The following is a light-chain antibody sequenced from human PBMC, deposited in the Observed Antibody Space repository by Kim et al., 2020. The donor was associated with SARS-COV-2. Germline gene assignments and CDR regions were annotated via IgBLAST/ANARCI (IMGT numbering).Light chain of an antibody. Sequence: SYELTQPLSVSVTLGQTAKISCGGNNIGGKHVHWYQQKPGQAPVAVIFRDNNRPSGIPERFSGSNSGNAATLSISRVQVGDEAVYLCQVWDSNTVIFGGGTQLTVL. CDR1: NIGGKH. J-gene: IGLJ2*01. CDR3: QVWDSNTVI. V-gene: IGLV3-9*01. CDR2: RDN.